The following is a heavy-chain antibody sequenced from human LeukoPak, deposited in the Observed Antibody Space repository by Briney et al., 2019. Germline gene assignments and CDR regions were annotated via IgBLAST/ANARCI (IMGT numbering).Heavy chain of an antibody. CDR1: GFTFSSYE. J-gene: IGHJ4*02. Sequence: GGSLQLSCSASGFTFSSYEMNWVRQAPGKGLEWVSYLTSSGSNIYYEDSVKGRFTTSRDNVNNSRFMQKNSLRAEDTAVYYCARSGLPGIAVAADFDYWGRGTLVTVSS. CDR2: LTSSGSNI. D-gene: IGHD6-19*01. V-gene: IGHV3-48*03. CDR3: ARSGLPGIAVAADFDY.